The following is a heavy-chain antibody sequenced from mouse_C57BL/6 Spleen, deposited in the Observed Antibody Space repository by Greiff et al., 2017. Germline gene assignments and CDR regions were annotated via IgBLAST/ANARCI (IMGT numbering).Heavy chain of an antibody. J-gene: IGHJ1*03. CDR3: ARCTTVVYWYFDV. D-gene: IGHD1-1*01. Sequence: VQGVESDAELVKPGASVKISCKVSGYTFTDHTIHWMKQRPEQGLEWIGYIYPRDGSTKYNEKFKGKATLTADKSSSTAYMQLNSLTSEDSAVYFCARCTTVVYWYFDVWGTGTTVTVSS. V-gene: IGHV1-78*01. CDR2: IYPRDGST. CDR1: GYTFTDHT.